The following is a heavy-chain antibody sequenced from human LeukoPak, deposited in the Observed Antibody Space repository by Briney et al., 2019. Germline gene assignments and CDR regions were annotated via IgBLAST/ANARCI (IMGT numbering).Heavy chain of an antibody. V-gene: IGHV3-20*04. D-gene: IGHD3-16*01. CDR2: INWNGGST. CDR1: GFTFDDYG. Sequence: GGSLRLSCAASGFTFDDYGMSWVRQAPGKGLEWVSGINWNGGSTGYADSVKGRFTISRDNDKNSLYLQMNSLRAEDTALYYCARDGGSQNFDYWGQGTLVTVSS. CDR3: ARDGGSQNFDY. J-gene: IGHJ4*02.